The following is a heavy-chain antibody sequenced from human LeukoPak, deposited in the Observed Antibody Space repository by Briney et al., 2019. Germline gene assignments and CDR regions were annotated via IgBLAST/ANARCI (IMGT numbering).Heavy chain of an antibody. CDR1: GFTFSSYA. CDR2: ISGSGGST. J-gene: IGHJ4*02. D-gene: IGHD6-19*01. V-gene: IGHV3-23*01. CDR3: AKDGLGGGLSSIAVAGGFDY. Sequence: PGGSLRLSCAASGFTFSSYAMSWVRQAPGKGLEWVPAISGSGGSTYYADSVKGRFTISRDNSKNTLYLQMNSLRAEDTAVYYCAKDGLGGGLSSIAVAGGFDYWGQGTLVTVSS.